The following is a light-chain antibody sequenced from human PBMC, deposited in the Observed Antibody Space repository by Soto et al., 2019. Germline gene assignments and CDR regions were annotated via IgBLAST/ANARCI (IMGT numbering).Light chain of an antibody. CDR2: GAS. Sequence: EIVMTQSPATLSVSPGERATLSCRASQYIGSNLAWYQQKPGQAPRLLIYGASTRATGIPARFSGSGSGTEFTLTISSLQSEDFAVYYCQQRSNWPLTFGGGTKVEIK. V-gene: IGKV3-15*01. CDR1: QYIGSN. CDR3: QQRSNWPLT. J-gene: IGKJ4*01.